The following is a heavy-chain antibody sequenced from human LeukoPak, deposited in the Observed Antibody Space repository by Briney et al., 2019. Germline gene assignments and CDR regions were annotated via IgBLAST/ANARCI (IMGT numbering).Heavy chain of an antibody. J-gene: IGHJ6*02. Sequence: ASVKVSCKASGYTFTSYGISWVRQAPGQGLEWMGWISAYNGNTNYAQKLQGRVTMTTDTSTSTAYMELRSLRSDDTAVYYCARDPVRYFDWLLSPNYYYYGMDVWGQGPRSPSP. D-gene: IGHD3-9*01. CDR1: GYTFTSYG. CDR3: ARDPVRYFDWLLSPNYYYYGMDV. V-gene: IGHV1-18*01. CDR2: ISAYNGNT.